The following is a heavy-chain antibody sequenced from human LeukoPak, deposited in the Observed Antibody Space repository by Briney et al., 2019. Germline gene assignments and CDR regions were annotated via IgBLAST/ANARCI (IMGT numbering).Heavy chain of an antibody. CDR3: ARFRITIFGVVLSRGMDV. CDR2: IYYSGST. CDR1: SGSISSGGYY. J-gene: IGHJ6*02. Sequence: SQTLSLTCTVSSGSISSGGYYWSWIRQHPGKGLEWIGYIYYSGSTYYNPSLKSRVTISVDTSKNQFSLKLSSVTAADTAVYYCARFRITIFGVVLSRGMDVWGQGTTVTVSS. D-gene: IGHD3-3*01. V-gene: IGHV4-31*03.